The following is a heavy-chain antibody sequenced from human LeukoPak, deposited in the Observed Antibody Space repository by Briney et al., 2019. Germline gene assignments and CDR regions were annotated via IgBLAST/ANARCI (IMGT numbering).Heavy chain of an antibody. CDR2: ISSSSSYI. V-gene: IGHV3-21*04. J-gene: IGHJ4*02. D-gene: IGHD3-16*01. CDR1: GFDFNYYD. CDR3: ARRGGLSSGRSFDH. Sequence: GGSLRLSCVASGFDFNYYDMNWVRQAPGKGLEWVSYISSSSSYIYSADSAKGRFTISRDNANGSLFLQMSSLTPEDTAIYFCARRGGLSSGRSFDHWGQGTLVIVSS.